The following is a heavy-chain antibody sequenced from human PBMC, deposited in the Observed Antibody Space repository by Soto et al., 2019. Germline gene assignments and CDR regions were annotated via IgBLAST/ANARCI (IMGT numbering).Heavy chain of an antibody. CDR3: ARDEDEYSSSLMVVGRFTEKNYYYYGMDV. Sequence: GGSLRLSCAASGFTFSSYSMNWVRQAPGKGLEWVSYISSSSSTIYYADSVKGRFTISRDNAKNSLYLQMNSLRDEETAVYYCARDEDEYSSSLMVVGRFTEKNYYYYGMDVWGQGTTVTVSS. CDR1: GFTFSSYS. D-gene: IGHD6-6*01. V-gene: IGHV3-48*02. J-gene: IGHJ6*02. CDR2: ISSSSSTI.